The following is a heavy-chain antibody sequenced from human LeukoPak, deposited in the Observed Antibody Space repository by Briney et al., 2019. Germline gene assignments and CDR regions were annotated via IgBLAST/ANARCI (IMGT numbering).Heavy chain of an antibody. D-gene: IGHD1-1*01. Sequence: GRSLRLSCAASGFTFSSYGMHWIRQAPGKGLEWVAVISYDGSNKYYADSVKGRFTISRDNSKDTLYLQMNSPRAEDTAVYYCAKNEGGSYYYGMDVWGQGTTVTVSS. CDR3: AKNEGGSYYYGMDV. V-gene: IGHV3-30*18. CDR1: GFTFSSYG. J-gene: IGHJ6*02. CDR2: ISYDGSNK.